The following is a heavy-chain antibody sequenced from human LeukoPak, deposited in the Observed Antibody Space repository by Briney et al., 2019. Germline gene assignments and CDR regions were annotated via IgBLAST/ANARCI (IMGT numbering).Heavy chain of an antibody. V-gene: IGHV1-2*02. Sequence: ASVKVSCKASGYTFTGYFMHWVRQAPGQGLEWMGWINPNSGATNYAQKFQGRVTMTRDTSISTAYMELSRLRSDDTAVYYCARGGWQWLDPFDYWGQGTLVTVSS. D-gene: IGHD6-19*01. CDR2: INPNSGAT. J-gene: IGHJ4*02. CDR1: GYTFTGYF. CDR3: ARGGWQWLDPFDY.